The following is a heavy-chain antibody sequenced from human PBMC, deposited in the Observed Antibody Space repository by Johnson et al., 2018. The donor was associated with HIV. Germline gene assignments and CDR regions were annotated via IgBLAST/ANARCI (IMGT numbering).Heavy chain of an antibody. D-gene: IGHD1-26*01. CDR1: GFTFDDYG. Sequence: VQLVESGGGLVQPGRSLRLSCAASGFTFDDYGMSWVSQAPGKGLEWVSGINWNGGSKGYGDSVRGRFTISRDNAKKSMYLQMNSLRAEDTAVYYCAKDLGDAVGTTHDAFDIWGQGTMVTVSS. J-gene: IGHJ3*02. CDR3: AKDLGDAVGTTHDAFDI. CDR2: INWNGGSK. V-gene: IGHV3-20*04.